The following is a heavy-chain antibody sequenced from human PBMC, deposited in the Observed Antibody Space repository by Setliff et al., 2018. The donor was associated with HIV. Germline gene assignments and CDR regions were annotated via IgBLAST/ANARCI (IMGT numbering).Heavy chain of an antibody. V-gene: IGHV3-74*03. CDR1: GFTLSNSW. CDR2: INTDGSSA. CDR3: ARDQWGYSYGYYYYYYMDV. J-gene: IGHJ6*03. Sequence: GGSLRLSCAASGFTLSNSWMHWVRQAPGKGLVWVSRINTDGSSATYADSVKGRFTNSRDNAKNTLYLQMDSLRAEDTAVYYCARDQWGYSYGYYYYYYMDVWGKGTTVTVSS. D-gene: IGHD5-18*01.